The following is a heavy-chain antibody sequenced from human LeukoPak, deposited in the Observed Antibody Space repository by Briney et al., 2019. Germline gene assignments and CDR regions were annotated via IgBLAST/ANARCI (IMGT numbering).Heavy chain of an antibody. J-gene: IGHJ4*02. V-gene: IGHV3-30-3*02. CDR1: GFTFSSYA. Sequence: PGGSLRLSCAASGFTFSSYAMHWVRQAPGKGLEWVALLSYDGSKAYYADSVKGRFTISRDNSKNTLYLQMNSLRPEDTAVYYCAKQLGYCSDGSCYFPYWGQGTLVTVSS. D-gene: IGHD2-15*01. CDR2: LSYDGSKA. CDR3: AKQLGYCSDGSCYFPY.